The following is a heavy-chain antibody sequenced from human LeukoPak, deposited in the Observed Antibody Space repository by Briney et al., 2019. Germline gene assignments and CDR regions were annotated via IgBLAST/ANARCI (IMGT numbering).Heavy chain of an antibody. CDR3: ARVRYRLAETYIDY. CDR1: GYTFTDFY. Sequence: ASVKVSCKTSGYTFTDFYMHWVRQAPGQGLEWMGWVNLNSGGTNFAQKFQGRVSMTRDTSIGTAYMELSRLRSDDTAVYYCARVRYRLAETYIDYWGQGTLVTVSS. V-gene: IGHV1-2*02. J-gene: IGHJ4*02. CDR2: VNLNSGGT. D-gene: IGHD3-16*01.